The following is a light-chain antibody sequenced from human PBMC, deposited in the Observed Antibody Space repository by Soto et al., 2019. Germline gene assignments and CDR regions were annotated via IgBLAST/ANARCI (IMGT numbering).Light chain of an antibody. V-gene: IGKV3-20*01. Sequence: EIVLTQSPGTLSLSPGERATLSCRASQSVSSSYLALYQQKPGQAPRLLIYGASSRATGIADRFSGSGSGTDFTLNISRLEPEDFAVYYCQQYDRSPLTFGGGTKVEIK. CDR1: QSVSSSY. CDR3: QQYDRSPLT. CDR2: GAS. J-gene: IGKJ4*01.